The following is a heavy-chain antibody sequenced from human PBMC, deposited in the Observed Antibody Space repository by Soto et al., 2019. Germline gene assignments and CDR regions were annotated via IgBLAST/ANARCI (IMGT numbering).Heavy chain of an antibody. Sequence: VGSLRLSCAASGFTFRSYGMHWVRQAPGKGLEWVTGIYYDGSNKFYVDSVKGRFTISRDNSKNTLYLQMDSLRADDTAIYYCARDSIAVAGTSGFYFDYWGQGALVNVSS. V-gene: IGHV3-33*01. CDR2: IYYDGSNK. J-gene: IGHJ4*02. D-gene: IGHD6-19*01. CDR1: GFTFRSYG. CDR3: ARDSIAVAGTSGFYFDY.